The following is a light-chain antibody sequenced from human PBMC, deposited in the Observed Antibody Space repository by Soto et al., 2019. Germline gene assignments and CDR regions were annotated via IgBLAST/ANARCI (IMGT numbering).Light chain of an antibody. V-gene: IGKV4-1*01. CDR3: QQYYTNSWS. CDR1: QSVLYSPNNKNY. CDR2: WAS. J-gene: IGKJ1*01. Sequence: DIVMTQSPDSLAVSLGERATINCKSSQSVLYSPNNKNYLAWYQHKPGQPPKMLIFWASIRESGVPDRFSGSGSGTDFTLTISIRKSEDVAVYYCQQYYTNSWSFVQGTKVEIK.